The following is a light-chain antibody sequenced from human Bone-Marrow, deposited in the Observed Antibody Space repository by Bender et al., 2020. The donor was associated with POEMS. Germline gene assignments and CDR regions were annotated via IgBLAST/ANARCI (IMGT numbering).Light chain of an antibody. Sequence: SYELTQPPSVSVSPGQTATITCSGEKLGEEYACWYQQKPGQSPVVVIYQDTKRPSGIPERFSASNSGNTATLTIRGTQTMDEADYYCQSWGSNTAVFGGGTKLTVL. V-gene: IGLV3-1*01. CDR3: QSWGSNTAV. CDR1: KLGEEY. J-gene: IGLJ2*01. CDR2: QDT.